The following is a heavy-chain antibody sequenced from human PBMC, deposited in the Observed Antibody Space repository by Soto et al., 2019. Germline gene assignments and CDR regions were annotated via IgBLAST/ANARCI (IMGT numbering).Heavy chain of an antibody. CDR2: ISGSGGST. Sequence: GGSLRLSCAASGFTFSSYAMSWVRQAPGKGLEWVSAISGSGGSTYYADSVKGRFTISRDNSKNTLYLQMNSLRAEDTAVYYCAKGVGGYSYGHLYYWGQGTLVTVSS. V-gene: IGHV3-23*01. CDR1: GFTFSSYA. D-gene: IGHD5-18*01. J-gene: IGHJ4*02. CDR3: AKGVGGYSYGHLYY.